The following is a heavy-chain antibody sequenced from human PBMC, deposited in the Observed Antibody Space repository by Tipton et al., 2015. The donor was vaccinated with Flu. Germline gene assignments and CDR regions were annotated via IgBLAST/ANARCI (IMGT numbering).Heavy chain of an antibody. V-gene: IGHV4-39*01. CDR2: VYESGKS. CDR1: GGSISSSPYY. J-gene: IGHJ4*02. Sequence: TLSLTCTVSGGSISSSPYYWAWVRQPPGKGLEWIGTVYESGKSNYNPSLKSRVTLSVDTSKTLFSLKLRSVTAADTAIYYCARLSYYDVDLKNFYFDYWGQGALVTVSS. CDR3: ARLSYYDVDLKNFYFDY. D-gene: IGHD3-10*02.